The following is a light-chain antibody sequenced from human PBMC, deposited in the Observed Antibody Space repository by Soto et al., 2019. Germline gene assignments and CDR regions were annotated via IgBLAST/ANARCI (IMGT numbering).Light chain of an antibody. CDR2: AAS. J-gene: IGKJ1*01. CDR1: PSIGIY. CDR3: QECASTPWT. Sequence: YSLSSSVRDRVSISCLSSPSIGIYLNWYQQKPGKAPKFLIYAASYVQTGAPSRFSGSGSGTDFTLTITSLQPEDSATYYCQECASTPWTFGQGTKADI. V-gene: IGKV1-39*01.